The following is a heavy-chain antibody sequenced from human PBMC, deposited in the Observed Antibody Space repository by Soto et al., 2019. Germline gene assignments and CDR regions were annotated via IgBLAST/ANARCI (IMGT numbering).Heavy chain of an antibody. J-gene: IGHJ3*01. V-gene: IGHV3-23*01. D-gene: IGHD3-10*01. Sequence: GGSLRLSCTASGFTFSNYAMSWVRQAPGKGLEWLSSISGERGTTYYTDSVKGRFTISRDNSENTLYLQMNSLRAEDTGIYYCAKDRAYYFGSGSYYDAFDVWGQGRMVTVSS. CDR1: GFTFSNYA. CDR3: AKDRAYYFGSGSYYDAFDV. CDR2: ISGERGTT.